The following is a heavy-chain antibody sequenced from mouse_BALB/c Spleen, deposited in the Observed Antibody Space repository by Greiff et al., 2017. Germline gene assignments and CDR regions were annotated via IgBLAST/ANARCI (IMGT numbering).Heavy chain of an antibody. CDR2: ISYDGSN. V-gene: IGHV3-6*02. Sequence: VQLKQSGPGLVKPSQSLSLTCSVTGYSITSGYYWNWIRQFPGNKLEWMGYISYDGSNNYNPSLKNRISITRDTSKNQFFLKLNSVTTEDTATYYCARDGVFAYWGQGTLVTVSA. CDR1: GYSITSGYY. CDR3: ARDGVFAY. J-gene: IGHJ3*01.